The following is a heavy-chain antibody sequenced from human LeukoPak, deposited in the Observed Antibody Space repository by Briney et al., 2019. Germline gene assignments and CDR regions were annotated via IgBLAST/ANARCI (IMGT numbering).Heavy chain of an antibody. CDR3: AREGLWVGLDSGKTRQAYWES. D-gene: IGHD2-21*01. CDR2: IGEDGSEK. V-gene: IGHV3-7*04. CDR1: GFTFSSYW. Sequence: GGSLRLSCAAPGFTFSSYWMTWVRQAPGKGLEWVANIGEDGSEKYYADSVKGRFTISRDNAKNSLNLQMNSLRAEDTAVYYCAREGLWVGLDSGKTRQAYWESWGQGTMVTVSS. J-gene: IGHJ3*01.